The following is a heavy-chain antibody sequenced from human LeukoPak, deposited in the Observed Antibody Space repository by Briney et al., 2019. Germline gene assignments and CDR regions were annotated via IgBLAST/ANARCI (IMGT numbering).Heavy chain of an antibody. CDR1: GFTVSSNY. CDR3: AREAGGGYFVD. V-gene: IGHV3-53*01. D-gene: IGHD3-9*01. Sequence: PGGSLRPSCAASGFTVSSNYMSWVRQAPGKGLEWVSVIYTGGGTDYPESVKGRFTISRDNPKNTVYLQMNSLRAGDTAVYYCAREAGGGYFVDWGQGTLVTVSS. CDR2: IYTGGGT. J-gene: IGHJ4*02.